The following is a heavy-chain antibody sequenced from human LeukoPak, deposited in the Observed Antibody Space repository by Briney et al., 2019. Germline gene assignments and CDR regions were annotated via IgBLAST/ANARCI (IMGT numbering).Heavy chain of an antibody. Sequence: GGSLRLSCVGSGFTFSTYAMNWVRQAPGKGLEWVSTISGSCSNTYYAESVKGRFTISRDNSKNTVFLQMNSLRAEDTAIYYCAKDPLGVVDAFDLWGQGTVVTVSS. CDR3: AKDPLGVVDAFDL. V-gene: IGHV3-23*01. CDR2: ISGSCSNT. J-gene: IGHJ3*01. D-gene: IGHD2-21*01. CDR1: GFTFSTYA.